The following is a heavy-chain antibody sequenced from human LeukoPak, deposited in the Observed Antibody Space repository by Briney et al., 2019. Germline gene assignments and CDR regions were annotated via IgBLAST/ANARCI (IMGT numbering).Heavy chain of an antibody. CDR3: AILRTASSFDF. Sequence: SQTLSLTCAISGDTVSSKSAAWNWIRHSPSRGLEWLGRTYYRSKWYHEYAVSVKSRITINPDTSKNQFSVQLNSVTPEDTAIYYCAILRTASSFDFWGQGTLVTVSS. V-gene: IGHV6-1*01. J-gene: IGHJ4*02. CDR1: GDTVSSKSAA. D-gene: IGHD1-1*01. CDR2: TYYRSKWYH.